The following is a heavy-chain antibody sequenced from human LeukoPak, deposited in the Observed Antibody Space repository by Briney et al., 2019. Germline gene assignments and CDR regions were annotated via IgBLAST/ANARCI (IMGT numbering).Heavy chain of an antibody. D-gene: IGHD3-22*01. CDR3: AREWGLESSGYYYAY. J-gene: IGHJ4*02. Sequence: SVKVSCKAYGGTFIRFTISWVRQAPGQGFEWMGGITPIFGTANFAQKFQGRVSITADGSTSTAFMELSSLRSEDTVVYYCAREWGLESSGYYYAYWGQGTLVTVSS. CDR2: ITPIFGTA. V-gene: IGHV1-69*13. CDR1: GGTFIRFT.